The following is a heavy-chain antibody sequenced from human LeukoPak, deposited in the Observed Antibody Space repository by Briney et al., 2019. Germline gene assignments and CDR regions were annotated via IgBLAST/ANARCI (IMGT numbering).Heavy chain of an antibody. CDR3: ARHGRYSSGSRWFGP. CDR1: GYSFTSYW. J-gene: IGHJ5*02. V-gene: IGHV5-51*01. D-gene: IGHD3-22*01. CDR2: IYPDDSDT. Sequence: SGESLKISCQGSGYSFTSYWIGWVRQMPGKGLEWVGIIYPDDSDTKYSPSFQGQVTISADKSISTAYLQWSSLKASDTAMYYCARHGRYSSGSRWFGPWGQGTLVTVSS.